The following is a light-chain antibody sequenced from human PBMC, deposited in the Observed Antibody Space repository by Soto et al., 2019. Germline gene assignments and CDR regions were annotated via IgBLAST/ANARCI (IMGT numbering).Light chain of an antibody. CDR1: SSDVGGYEY. V-gene: IGLV2-14*01. CDR3: ASITRSSTSV. Sequence: QSALSQPASVSGSPGQSITISCTGTSSDVGGYEYVSWYQHQPDEAPKLIIYDVTNRPSGVSTRLSGSKSGNTASLTISGIQTEDEADYYCASITRSSTSVFGTGTKVTVL. J-gene: IGLJ1*01. CDR2: DVT.